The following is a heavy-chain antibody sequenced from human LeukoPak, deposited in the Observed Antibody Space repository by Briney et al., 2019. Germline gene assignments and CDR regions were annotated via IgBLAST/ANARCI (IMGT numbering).Heavy chain of an antibody. CDR3: ASQILNWFDP. Sequence: GASVTVSFKASGYTFTTYALHWVRQAPGQRLEWMGWINAGNGDTKYSQKFQGRVTITRDTSARTAYMELSSLRSEDTAVYYCASQILNWFDPWGQGTLVTVSS. V-gene: IGHV1-3*01. CDR2: INAGNGDT. CDR1: GYTFTTYA. D-gene: IGHD2/OR15-2a*01. J-gene: IGHJ5*02.